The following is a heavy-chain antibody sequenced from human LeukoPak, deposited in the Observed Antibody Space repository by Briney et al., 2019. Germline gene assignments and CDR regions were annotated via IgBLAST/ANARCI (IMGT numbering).Heavy chain of an antibody. CDR3: AKHGSGSYLSYFDY. V-gene: IGHV3-23*01. CDR2: ISGSGGST. Sequence: GGSLRLSCAASGFTFSSYAMSWVRQAPGKGLEWVSAISGSGGSTYYADSVKGRFTISRDNSKNTLYLQMNSLRAEYTAVYYCAKHGSGSYLSYFDYWGQGALVTVSS. D-gene: IGHD3-10*01. CDR1: GFTFSSYA. J-gene: IGHJ4*02.